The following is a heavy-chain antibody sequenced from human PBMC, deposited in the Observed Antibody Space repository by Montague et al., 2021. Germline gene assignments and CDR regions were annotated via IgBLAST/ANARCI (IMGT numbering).Heavy chain of an antibody. V-gene: IGHV4-39*07. J-gene: IGHJ5*02. CDR2: IYYSWTS. D-gene: IGHD6-13*01. CDR3: ARVFSSWYVGWFDP. Sequence: SETLSLTCTVYGASITSNIYYWGWTRQSPGNGLEWIGSIYYSWTSFYQPSLKSRITMAVDTSKNQFSLKLSSVTAADTAIYYCARVFSSWYVGWFDPWGQGTLVTVSS. CDR1: GASITSNIYY.